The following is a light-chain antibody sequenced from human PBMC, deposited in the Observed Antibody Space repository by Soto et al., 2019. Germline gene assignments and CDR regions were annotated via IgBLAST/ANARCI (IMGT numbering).Light chain of an antibody. CDR1: QSVSSN. CDR3: QQRSNWPPIT. V-gene: IGKV3-15*01. Sequence: ESVMTQSPATLSMSPGETATLSCRASQSVSSNLAWYQQKPGQTPRLLIYGASTRATGIPARFSGSGSGTEFPLTISSLEPEDFAAYYCQQRSNWPPITFGQGTRLEIK. CDR2: GAS. J-gene: IGKJ5*01.